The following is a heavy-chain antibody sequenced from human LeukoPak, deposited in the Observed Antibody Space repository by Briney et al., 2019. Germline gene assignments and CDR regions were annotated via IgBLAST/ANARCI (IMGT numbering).Heavy chain of an antibody. D-gene: IGHD2-15*01. CDR2: ISWNSGSI. J-gene: IGHJ3*02. CDR3: AKPTLDCSGGSCTVWGAFDI. V-gene: IGHV3-9*01. Sequence: PGGSLRLSCAASGFTFDDYAMHWVRQAPGKGLEWVSGISWNSGSIGYADSVKGRFTISRDNTKNSLYLQMNSLRAEDTALYYCAKPTLDCSGGSCTVWGAFDIWGQGTMVTVSS. CDR1: GFTFDDYA.